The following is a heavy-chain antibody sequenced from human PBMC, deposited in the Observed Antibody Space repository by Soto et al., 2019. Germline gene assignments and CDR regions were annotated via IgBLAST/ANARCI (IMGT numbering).Heavy chain of an antibody. CDR2: IKADEITT. CDR3: ARGLYLDYGQDY. CDR1: GFTFTDYW. Sequence: EVQLVESGGGLIQTGGSLRLSCAAYGFTFTDYWMHWARQAPGKGLVWVSRIKADEITTSYADSVKGRFTIFRDNAKNTLYLQMNSLTAEDTAVYYCARGLYLDYGQDYWGRGTLVTVSS. J-gene: IGHJ4*02. V-gene: IGHV3-74*01. D-gene: IGHD4-17*01.